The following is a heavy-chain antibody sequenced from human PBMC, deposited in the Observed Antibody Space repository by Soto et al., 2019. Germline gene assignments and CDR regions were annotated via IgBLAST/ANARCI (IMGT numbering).Heavy chain of an antibody. Sequence: SETLSLTCTVSGGSISSGGYYWSWIRQHPGKGLEWIGYIYYSRSTYYSPSLKSRVTISVDTSKNQFSLKLSSVTAADTAVYYCARAMTNSVLYYYGMDVWGQGTTVT. CDR2: IYYSRST. CDR3: ARAMTNSVLYYYGMDV. D-gene: IGHD2-2*01. V-gene: IGHV4-31*03. CDR1: GGSISSGGYY. J-gene: IGHJ6*02.